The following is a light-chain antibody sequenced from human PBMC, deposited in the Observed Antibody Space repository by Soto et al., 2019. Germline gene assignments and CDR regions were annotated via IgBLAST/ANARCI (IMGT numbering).Light chain of an antibody. CDR2: DAS. CDR1: QSVSNN. Sequence: EIVTTQSPATLSVSPGERATLSCRASQSVSNNLAWYQQKPGQAPRLLIYDASSRATGIPDRFSGGGSGTDFTLTISRLEPEDFAVYYCQQYGLSITFGRGTRLEIK. J-gene: IGKJ5*01. CDR3: QQYGLSIT. V-gene: IGKV3-20*01.